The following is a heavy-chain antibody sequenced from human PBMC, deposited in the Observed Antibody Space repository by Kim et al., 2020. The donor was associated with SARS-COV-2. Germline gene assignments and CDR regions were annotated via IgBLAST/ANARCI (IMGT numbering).Heavy chain of an antibody. CDR2: IYHSGST. CDR1: GGSISSSNW. J-gene: IGHJ6*02. Sequence: SETLSLTCAVSGGSISSSNWWSWVRQPPGKGLEWIGEIYHSGSTNYNPSLKSRVTISVDKSKNQFSLNLNSVTAADTAVYYCARVDSSGWYGAYYYGMDVWGQWTTVTVSS. V-gene: IGHV4-4*02. CDR3: ARVDSSGWYGAYYYGMDV. D-gene: IGHD6-19*01.